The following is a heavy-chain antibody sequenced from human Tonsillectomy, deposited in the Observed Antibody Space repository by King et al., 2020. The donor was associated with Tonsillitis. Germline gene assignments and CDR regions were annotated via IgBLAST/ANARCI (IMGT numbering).Heavy chain of an antibody. CDR2: ISGSGGST. Sequence: VQLVESGGGLVQPGGSLRLSCAASGFTFSSYAMSWVRQAQGKGLQWVSAISGSGGSTYYADSVKGRFTISRDNSKNTLYLQMNSLRAEETAVYYCAKRFYDSSGYREDYWGQGTLVTVSS. CDR3: AKRFYDSSGYREDY. V-gene: IGHV3-23*04. J-gene: IGHJ4*02. CDR1: GFTFSSYA. D-gene: IGHD3-22*01.